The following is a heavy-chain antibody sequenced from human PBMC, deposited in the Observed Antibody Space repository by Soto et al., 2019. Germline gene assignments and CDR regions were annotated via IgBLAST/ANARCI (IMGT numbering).Heavy chain of an antibody. D-gene: IGHD3-16*01. CDR3: AKDGSWDGGGGEP. CDR2: IIPVFRTA. J-gene: IGHJ4*02. Sequence: QVQLVQSGAELKKPGSSVKVSCSASGVTFSSYAFTWVRQAPGQGVEWMGNIIPVFRTANYAQGVQGRLTISADESTNTIYMELSSLRSEDTAVYFCAKDGSWDGGGGEPWGQGTLVIVSS. V-gene: IGHV1-69*18. CDR1: GVTFSSYA.